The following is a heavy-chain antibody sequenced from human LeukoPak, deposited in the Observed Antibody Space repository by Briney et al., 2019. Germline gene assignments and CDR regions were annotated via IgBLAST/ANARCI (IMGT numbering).Heavy chain of an antibody. CDR3: ARAYSSGPGALYFQH. CDR1: GYSISSGYY. V-gene: IGHV4-38-2*01. D-gene: IGHD6-19*01. CDR2: IYHSGST. Sequence: SSETLSLTCAVSGYSISSGYYWGWIRQPPGKGLEWIGSIYHSGSTYYNPSLKSRVTISVDTSKNQFSLKLSSVTAADTAVYYCARAYSSGPGALYFQHWGQGTLVTVSS. J-gene: IGHJ1*01.